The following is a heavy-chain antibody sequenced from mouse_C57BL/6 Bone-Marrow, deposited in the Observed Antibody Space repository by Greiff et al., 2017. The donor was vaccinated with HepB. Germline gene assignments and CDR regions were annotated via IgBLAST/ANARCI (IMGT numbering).Heavy chain of an antibody. CDR1: GYTFTEYT. V-gene: IGHV1-62-2*01. CDR3: ARHEGGGSSGPAWFAY. Sequence: VKLMESGAELVKPGASVKLSCKASGYTFTEYTIHWVKQRSGQGLEWIGWFYPGSGSIKYNEKFKDKATLTADKSSSTVYMELSRLTSEDSAVYFCARHEGGGSSGPAWFAYWGQGTLVTVSA. J-gene: IGHJ3*01. CDR2: FYPGSGSI. D-gene: IGHD3-2*02.